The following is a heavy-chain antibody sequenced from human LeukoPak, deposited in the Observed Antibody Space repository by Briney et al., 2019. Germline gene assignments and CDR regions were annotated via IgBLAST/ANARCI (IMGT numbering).Heavy chain of an antibody. Sequence: SETLSLTGTVSGRSISSYYWSWIRQPAGKGLEWIGRIYTSGSTNYNPSLKSRVTMLVDPTKNQFSLRLSSVTAADTAVYYCARDGAYDSFDYWGQGTLVTVSS. V-gene: IGHV4-4*07. D-gene: IGHD3-22*01. J-gene: IGHJ4*02. CDR2: IYTSGST. CDR1: GRSISSYY. CDR3: ARDGAYDSFDY.